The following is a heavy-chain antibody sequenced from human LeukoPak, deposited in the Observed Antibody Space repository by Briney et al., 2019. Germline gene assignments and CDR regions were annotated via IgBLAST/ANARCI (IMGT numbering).Heavy chain of an antibody. D-gene: IGHD6-13*01. CDR3: AREWGVIAALDY. Sequence: SQTLSLTCTVSGVSISSGDYYWSWIRQPPGQGLEWIGYIYYSGSTYYNPALNSRVTISVDTSKNQFSLKLSSVAAADTAVYYCAREWGVIAALDYWGQGTLVTVSS. V-gene: IGHV4-30-4*08. CDR2: IYYSGST. J-gene: IGHJ4*02. CDR1: GVSISSGDYY.